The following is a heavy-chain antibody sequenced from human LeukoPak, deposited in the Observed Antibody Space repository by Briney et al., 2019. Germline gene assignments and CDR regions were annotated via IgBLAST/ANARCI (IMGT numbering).Heavy chain of an antibody. CDR3: AGAMVRGIMDV. CDR1: GGSISSYY. V-gene: IGHV4-59*01. CDR2: IYYSGST. J-gene: IGHJ6*03. D-gene: IGHD3-10*01. Sequence: PSETLSLTCTVSGGSISSYYWSWIRQPPGKGLEWIGYIYYSGSTNYNPSLKSRVTISVDTSKNQFSLKLSSVTAADTAVYYCAGAMVRGIMDVWGKGTTVTVSS.